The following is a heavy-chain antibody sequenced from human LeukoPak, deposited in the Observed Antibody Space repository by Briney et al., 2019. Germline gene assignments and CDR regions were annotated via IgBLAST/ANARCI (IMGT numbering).Heavy chain of an antibody. J-gene: IGHJ6*02. V-gene: IGHV3-7*03. Sequence: PGGSLRLSCAASGFTFNNHWMSWVRQAPGKGLEWVANIRHDGSDKKYVDSVKGRFTISRDNAENLLFLQMNSLRAEDTAVYYCARRITIAAAGWGYGMDVWGQGTTVTVYS. D-gene: IGHD6-13*01. CDR3: ARRITIAAAGWGYGMDV. CDR2: IRHDGSDK. CDR1: GFTFNNHW.